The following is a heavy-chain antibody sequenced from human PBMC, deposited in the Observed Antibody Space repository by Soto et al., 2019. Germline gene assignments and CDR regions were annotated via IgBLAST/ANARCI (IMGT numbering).Heavy chain of an antibody. CDR2: ISYDGSNK. CDR1: GFTFSSYA. J-gene: IGHJ4*02. D-gene: IGHD3-16*01. V-gene: IGHV3-30-3*01. CDR3: ARGGDYFDY. Sequence: QVQLVESGGGVVQPGRSLRLSCAASGFTFSSYAMHWVRQAPGKGLEWVAVISYDGSNKYYADSVKGRFTISRDNSKNPLYLQMNSLRAEDTAVYYCARGGDYFDYWGQGTLVTVSS.